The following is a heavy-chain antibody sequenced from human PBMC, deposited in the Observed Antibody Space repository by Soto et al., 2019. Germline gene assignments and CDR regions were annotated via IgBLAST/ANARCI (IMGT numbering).Heavy chain of an antibody. D-gene: IGHD3-22*01. Sequence: FSSYAMSWVRQAPGKGLGWVSAISGSGGSTYYADSVKGRFTISRDNSKNTLYLQMNSLRAEDTAVYYCAKDIDYYDSSGQEYFQHWGQGTLVTVSS. V-gene: IGHV3-23*01. CDR3: AKDIDYYDSSGQEYFQH. J-gene: IGHJ1*01. CDR2: ISGSGGST. CDR1: FSSYA.